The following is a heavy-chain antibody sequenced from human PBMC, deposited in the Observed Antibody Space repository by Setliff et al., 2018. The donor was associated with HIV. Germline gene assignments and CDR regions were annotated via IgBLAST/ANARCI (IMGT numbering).Heavy chain of an antibody. Sequence: SETLSLTCTVSGASISSGGYYWSWIRQRPVKGLEWIGYIYYTGTTFYNPSLESRLIISLDTPKNQFSLRLTSVTAADTAVYYCARLGTRTVAADADFDSWGQGALVTVSS. CDR2: IYYTGTT. D-gene: IGHD2-15*01. V-gene: IGHV4-31*03. CDR3: ARLGTRTVAADADFDS. J-gene: IGHJ4*02. CDR1: GASISSGGYY.